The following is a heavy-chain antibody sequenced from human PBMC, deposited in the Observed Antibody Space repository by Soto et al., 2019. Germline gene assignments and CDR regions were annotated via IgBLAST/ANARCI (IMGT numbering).Heavy chain of an antibody. CDR1: GGSISGGAYY. D-gene: IGHD3-10*01. Sequence: QVQLQESGPGLVKPSQTLSLTCTVSGGSISGGAYYWSWIHQHPEKGLEWIGYIYYSGTTYYNPSLESRLTISVDTSKNQFSLKLSSVTVADTAVYYCARDSTGYGSVDYWGQGTLVTVSS. V-gene: IGHV4-31*03. CDR3: ARDSTGYGSVDY. J-gene: IGHJ4*02. CDR2: IYYSGTT.